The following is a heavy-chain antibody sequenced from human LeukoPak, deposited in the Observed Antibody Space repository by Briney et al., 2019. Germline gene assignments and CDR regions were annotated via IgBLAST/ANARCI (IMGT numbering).Heavy chain of an antibody. Sequence: SEALSLTCTVSGVSISSYDWSWIRQPPGKGLEWIGYIYYSGSTNYNPSLKSRVTISVDTSKNQFSLKLSSVTAADTSVYYCARGAHYYDTSGYLMPLNYWGQGTLVTVSS. CDR1: GVSISSYD. CDR2: IYYSGST. CDR3: ARGAHYYDTSGYLMPLNY. D-gene: IGHD3-22*01. V-gene: IGHV4-59*01. J-gene: IGHJ4*02.